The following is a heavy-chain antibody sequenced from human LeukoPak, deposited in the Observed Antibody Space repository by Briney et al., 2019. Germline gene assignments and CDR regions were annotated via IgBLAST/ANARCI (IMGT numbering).Heavy chain of an antibody. V-gene: IGHV3-23*01. CDR1: GFTFSTYA. CDR3: AKEAVPTLPLYFDY. Sequence: GGSLRLSCVASGFTFSTYALNWVRQAPGKGLEWVSFISHGGGTTYYADSVKGRFTISTDNSKSTLYLQMNSLRVEDTAVYYCAKEAVPTLPLYFDYGGRGTLVTVSS. J-gene: IGHJ4*02. D-gene: IGHD2/OR15-2a*01. CDR2: ISHGGGTT.